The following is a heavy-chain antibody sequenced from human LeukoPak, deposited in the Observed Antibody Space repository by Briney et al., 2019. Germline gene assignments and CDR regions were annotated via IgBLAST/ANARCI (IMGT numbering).Heavy chain of an antibody. J-gene: IGHJ5*02. CDR2: ISSGGGNT. V-gene: IGHV3-23*01. Sequence: PGGTLRLSCAASGFTFSSYGMSWIRQAPGKGLEWVSAISSGGGNTDYADSVKGRFTISRDNSKNTVFLQMNSLRAEDTGVYYCANRISGSSSWGQGTLVTVSS. CDR1: GFTFSSYG. CDR3: ANRISGSSS. D-gene: IGHD1-26*01.